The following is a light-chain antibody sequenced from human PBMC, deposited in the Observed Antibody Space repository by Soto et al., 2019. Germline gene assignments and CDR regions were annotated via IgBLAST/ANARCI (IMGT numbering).Light chain of an antibody. CDR3: QQYNSYSRT. V-gene: IGKV1-5*01. J-gene: IGKJ1*01. Sequence: DIQMTQSPSTLSASVGDRVTITCRASQSISSWLAWYQQKPGKAPKLLIYDASSLESGVPSRFSGSGSGTEFTLTISSLQPDDFATYYFQQYNSYSRTFSQGTKVEFK. CDR2: DAS. CDR1: QSISSW.